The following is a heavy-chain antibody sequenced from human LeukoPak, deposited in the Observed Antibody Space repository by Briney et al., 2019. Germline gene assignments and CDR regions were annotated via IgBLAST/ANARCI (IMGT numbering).Heavy chain of an antibody. Sequence: PGGSLRLSCAASGFTFSSYAMHWVRQAPGKGLEWVALISYDGSNKYFADSVKGRFIISRDNSKNTLYLQMNSLRAEDTAVYYCARADTAILPCANWGQGTLVTVSS. CDR3: ARADTAILPCAN. CDR2: ISYDGSNK. V-gene: IGHV3-30*04. D-gene: IGHD5-18*01. J-gene: IGHJ4*02. CDR1: GFTFSSYA.